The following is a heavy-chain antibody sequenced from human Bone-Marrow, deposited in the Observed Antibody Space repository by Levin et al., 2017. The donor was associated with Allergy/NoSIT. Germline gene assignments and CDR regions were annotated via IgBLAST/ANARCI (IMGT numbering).Heavy chain of an antibody. V-gene: IGHV3-23*01. CDR1: GFTFSTYA. CDR2: ITTSGGGT. J-gene: IGHJ3*02. CDR3: ARTVNLLQDAFDI. Sequence: GESLKISCAASGFTFSTYAMSWVRQAPGKGLEWVSAITTSGGGTWYADSVKGRFTISRDNSKHTLYLQMNSLRAEDTAIYYCARTVNLLQDAFDIWGQGTMVTVSS. D-gene: IGHD4-17*01.